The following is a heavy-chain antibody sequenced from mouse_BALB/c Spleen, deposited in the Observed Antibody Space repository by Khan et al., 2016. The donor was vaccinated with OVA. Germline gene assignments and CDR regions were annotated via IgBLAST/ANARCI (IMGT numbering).Heavy chain of an antibody. CDR3: ARSYYDYDYYAMDY. CDR1: GYTFSSYW. D-gene: IGHD2-4*01. Sequence: QVQLQQSGAELMKPGASVKISCKATGYTFSSYWIEWVKQRPGHGLEWIGEILPGSDNTNYNENFKGKATFAADTSSNTAYMQLSSLTSEHSAVSYCARSYYDYDYYAMDYLGQGTSVTVSS. V-gene: IGHV1-9*01. CDR2: ILPGSDNT. J-gene: IGHJ4*01.